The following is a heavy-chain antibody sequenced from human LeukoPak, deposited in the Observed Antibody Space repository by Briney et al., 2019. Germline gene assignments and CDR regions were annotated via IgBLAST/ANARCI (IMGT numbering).Heavy chain of an antibody. CDR3: ARDLGELLFHGAFDI. Sequence: GGSLRLSCAASGFTFSRYAMHWVRQVPGKGLEWVAVISYDGGNKYYADSVKGRFTISRDKSKNTLYLQMNSLRAEDTAVYYCARDLGELLFHGAFDIWGQGTMVTVSS. V-gene: IGHV3-30*04. CDR1: GFTFSRYA. CDR2: ISYDGGNK. J-gene: IGHJ3*02. D-gene: IGHD3-10*01.